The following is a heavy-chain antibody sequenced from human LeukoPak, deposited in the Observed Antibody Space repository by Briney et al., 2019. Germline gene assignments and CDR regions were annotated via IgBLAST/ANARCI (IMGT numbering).Heavy chain of an antibody. CDR3: ARGNSDWVTNPVDY. J-gene: IGHJ4*02. D-gene: IGHD5-18*01. Sequence: GGSLRLSCVASGFTFTDYSMNWVRQAPGKGLEWVSSISSSGDYRYYADSLKGRFTISRDNAKNSLYLQMNGLRAEDTAVYSCARGNSDWVTNPVDYWGQGTLVTVSS. CDR2: ISSSGDYR. CDR1: GFTFTDYS. V-gene: IGHV3-21*01.